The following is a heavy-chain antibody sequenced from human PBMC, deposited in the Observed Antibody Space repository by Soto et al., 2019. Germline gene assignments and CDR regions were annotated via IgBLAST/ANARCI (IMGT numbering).Heavy chain of an antibody. D-gene: IGHD5-18*01. Sequence: QLQLQESGSGLVKPSQTLSLTCAVSGSSISSGGYSWSWIRQPPGKGLEWIGYIYHSGSTYYYPSLKSRVTLSVDRSKSQSSLKLSSVTAADTAVYYCARGTIQLWLQYWGQGTLVTVSS. V-gene: IGHV4-30-2*01. J-gene: IGHJ4*02. CDR3: ARGTIQLWLQY. CDR2: IYHSGST. CDR1: GSSISSGGYS.